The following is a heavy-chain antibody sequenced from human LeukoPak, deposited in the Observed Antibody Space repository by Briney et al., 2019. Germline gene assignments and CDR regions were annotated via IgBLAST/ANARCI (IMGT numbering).Heavy chain of an antibody. CDR2: MNPNSGNT. CDR3: ATYSSGWYANWFDP. CDR1: GYTFTSYD. D-gene: IGHD6-19*01. J-gene: IGHJ5*02. V-gene: IGHV1-8*01. Sequence: ASVKVSCKASGYTFTSYDINWVRQATGQGLEWMGWMNPNSGNTGYAQKFQGRVTMTRNTSISTAYMELSSLRSEDTAVYYCATYSSGWYANWFDPWGQGTQVTVSS.